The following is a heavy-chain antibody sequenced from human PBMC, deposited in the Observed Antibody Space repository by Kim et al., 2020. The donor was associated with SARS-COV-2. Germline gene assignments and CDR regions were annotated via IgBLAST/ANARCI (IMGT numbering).Heavy chain of an antibody. J-gene: IGHJ3*01. D-gene: IGHD1-26*01. V-gene: IGHV4-39*01. CDR1: GDSIDSNSYF. CDR3: SRHGRAISNPHWPIAF. Sequence: SETLSLTCTAAGDSIDSNSYFWVWIRQPPGKGLEWIGSMHARGGAYYNPLLKSRVTLSVDTSKNQFSLTLNSVTAADTAVYYCSRHGRAISNPHWPIAF. CDR2: MHARGGA.